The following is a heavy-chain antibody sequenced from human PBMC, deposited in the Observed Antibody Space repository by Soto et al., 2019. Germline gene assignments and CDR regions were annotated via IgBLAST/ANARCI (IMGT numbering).Heavy chain of an antibody. V-gene: IGHV2-5*02. Sequence: SGPTLVNPTQTLTLTCTFSGFSLSTSGVGVGWIRQPPGKALEWLALIYWDDDKRYSPSLKSRLTIAKDPSKNQVLLTMTNMDPVDTATYYCAHKKVTTDFDYWGQGTLVTVSS. J-gene: IGHJ4*02. D-gene: IGHD4-17*01. CDR2: IYWDDDK. CDR1: GFSLSTSGVG. CDR3: AHKKVTTDFDY.